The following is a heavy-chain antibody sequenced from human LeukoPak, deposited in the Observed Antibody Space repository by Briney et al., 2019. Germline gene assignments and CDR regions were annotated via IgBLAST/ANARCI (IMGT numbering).Heavy chain of an antibody. CDR2: INHSGST. Sequence: SETLSLTCAVYGGSFSGYYWSWIRQPPGKGLEWIGEINHSGSTNYNPSLKSRVTMSLDRSKNHLSLTLTSVTAADTAVYYCSRESGAFSPFGYWGQGTLVTVSS. CDR1: GGSFSGYY. D-gene: IGHD1-26*01. V-gene: IGHV4-34*01. J-gene: IGHJ4*02. CDR3: SRESGAFSPFGY.